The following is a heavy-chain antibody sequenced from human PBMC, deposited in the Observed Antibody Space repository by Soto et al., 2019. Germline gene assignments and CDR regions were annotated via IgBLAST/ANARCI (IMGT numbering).Heavy chain of an antibody. V-gene: IGHV1-18*01. J-gene: IGHJ4*02. CDR3: ARDLEAAFSYYDILTGSPGFDY. CDR2: ISAYNGNT. Sequence: ASVKVSCKASGYTFTSYGISWVRQAPGQGLEWMGWISAYNGNTNYAQKLQGRVTMTTDTSTSTAYMELRSLRSDDTAVYYCARDLEAAFSYYDILTGSPGFDYWGQGTLVTVSS. D-gene: IGHD3-9*01. CDR1: GYTFTSYG.